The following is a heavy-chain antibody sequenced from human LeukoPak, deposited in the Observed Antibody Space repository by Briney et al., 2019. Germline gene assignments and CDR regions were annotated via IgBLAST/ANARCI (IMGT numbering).Heavy chain of an antibody. V-gene: IGHV3-66*01. D-gene: IGHD6-13*01. CDR3: AKDRDLAAAAYYFDY. J-gene: IGHJ4*02. Sequence: GGSLRLSCAASGFTVSSNSMSWVRQAPGKGLEWVSVIYDGGSTYHTDSVKGRFSISRDNSKNTVYLQMNSLRAEDTAVYYCAKDRDLAAAAYYFDYWGQGTLVTVSS. CDR2: IYDGGST. CDR1: GFTVSSNS.